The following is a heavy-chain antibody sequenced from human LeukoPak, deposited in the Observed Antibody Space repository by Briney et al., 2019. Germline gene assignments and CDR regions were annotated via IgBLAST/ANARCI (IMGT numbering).Heavy chain of an antibody. Sequence: GRSLRLSCAASGFTFSSYGMHWVRQAPGKGLEWVAVIWYDGSNKYYADSVKGRLTISRDNSKNTLYLQMNSLRAEDTAVYYCAKDGPTCSGGSCPGSYFDYWGQGTLVTVSS. J-gene: IGHJ4*02. V-gene: IGHV3-33*06. CDR3: AKDGPTCSGGSCPGSYFDY. D-gene: IGHD2-15*01. CDR1: GFTFSSYG. CDR2: IWYDGSNK.